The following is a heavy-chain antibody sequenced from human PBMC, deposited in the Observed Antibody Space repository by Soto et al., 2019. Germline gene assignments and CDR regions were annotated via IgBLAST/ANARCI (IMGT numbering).Heavy chain of an antibody. CDR1: GVTSSGYA. CDR3: AKDSATLSDYGVFDY. Sequence: RLSYTASGVTSSGYAVRRIRQTPGKGLEWVSAISGSGGSTYYADSVKGRFTISRDNSKNTLYLQMNSLRAEDTAVYYCAKDSATLSDYGVFDYWGQGTLVTVSS. V-gene: IGHV3-23*01. J-gene: IGHJ4*02. D-gene: IGHD4-17*01. CDR2: ISGSGGST.